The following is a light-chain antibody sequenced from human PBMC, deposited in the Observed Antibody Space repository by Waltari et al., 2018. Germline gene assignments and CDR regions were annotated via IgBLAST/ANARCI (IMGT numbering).Light chain of an antibody. J-gene: IGLJ3*02. CDR2: GVT. CDR3: CSYADGTTSV. CDR1: RRDIGAYHL. Sequence: QSALTQPASVSGFPGQANTISRTGTRRDIGAYHLFSWYQQHPGKAPKVIIYGVTGRPSGVSDRFSGSKSANTASLTISGLQAEDEADYYCCSYADGTTSVFGGGTKVTVL. V-gene: IGLV2-23*02.